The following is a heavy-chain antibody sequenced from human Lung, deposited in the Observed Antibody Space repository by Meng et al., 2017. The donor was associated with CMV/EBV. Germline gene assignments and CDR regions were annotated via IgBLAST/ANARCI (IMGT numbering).Heavy chain of an antibody. Sequence: GEXXTISCAASGFTFSGYNMHWVRQAPGKGLEWVSSISTSATYIYYADSVKGRFTISRVNAKNSLFLQMNSLRAEDTAVYYCAGHYDILTGVSAWGHGTLVTVSS. J-gene: IGHJ5*01. CDR2: ISTSATYI. CDR1: GFTFSGYN. D-gene: IGHD3-9*01. CDR3: AGHYDILTGVSA. V-gene: IGHV3-21*06.